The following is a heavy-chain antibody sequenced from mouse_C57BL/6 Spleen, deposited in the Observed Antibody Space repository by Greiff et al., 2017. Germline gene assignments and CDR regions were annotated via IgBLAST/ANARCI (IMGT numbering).Heavy chain of an antibody. CDR2: IRLKSDNYAT. V-gene: IGHV6-3*01. CDR3: TALDYYGSSYGY. Sequence: EVKVEESGGGLVQPGGSMKLSCVASGFTFSNYWMNWVRQSPEKGLEWVAQIRLKSDNYATHYAESVKGRFTISRDDSKSSVYLQMNNLRAEDTGIYYCTALDYYGSSYGYWGQGTTLTVSS. CDR1: GFTFSNYW. D-gene: IGHD1-1*01. J-gene: IGHJ2*01.